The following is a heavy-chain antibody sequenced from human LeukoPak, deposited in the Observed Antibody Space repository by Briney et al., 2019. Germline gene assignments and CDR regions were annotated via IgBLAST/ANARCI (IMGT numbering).Heavy chain of an antibody. CDR1: GGSISSSSYY. J-gene: IGHJ3*02. CDR3: ARESPGTTGTTNGAFDI. CDR2: IYYSGST. Sequence: SETLSLTCTVSGGSISSSSYYWGWICQPPGKGLEWIGSIYYSGSTYYNPSLKSRVTISVDTSKNQFSLKLSSVTAADTAVYYCARESPGTTGTTNGAFDIWGQGTMVTVSS. D-gene: IGHD1-1*01. V-gene: IGHV4-39*07.